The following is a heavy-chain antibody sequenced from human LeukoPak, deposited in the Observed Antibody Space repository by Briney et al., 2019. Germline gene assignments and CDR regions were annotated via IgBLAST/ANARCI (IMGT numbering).Heavy chain of an antibody. V-gene: IGHV3-21*01. J-gene: IGHJ3*02. CDR3: AREVVVPAAITVGDAFDI. D-gene: IGHD2-2*02. CDR1: GFTFSSYS. Sequence: GGSLRLSCAASGFTFSSYSMNWVRQAPGKGLEWVSSISSSSSYIYYADSVKGRFTISRDNAKNSLYLQMNSLRAEDTAVYYCAREVVVPAAITVGDAFDIWGQGTMVTVSS. CDR2: ISSSSSYI.